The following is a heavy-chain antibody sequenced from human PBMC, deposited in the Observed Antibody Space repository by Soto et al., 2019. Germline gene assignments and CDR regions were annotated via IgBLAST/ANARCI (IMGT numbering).Heavy chain of an antibody. D-gene: IGHD2-2*01. CDR2: IIPIFGTA. V-gene: IGHV1-69*06. Sequence: QVQLVQSGAEVKKPGSSVKVSCKASGGTFSSYAISWVRQAPGQGLEWMGGIIPIFGTANYAQKFQGRVTITAEKSTSTAYMELSSLRSEDTAVYYCARERDIVVVPAANDAFDIWGQGTMVTVSS. CDR3: ARERDIVVVPAANDAFDI. J-gene: IGHJ3*02. CDR1: GGTFSSYA.